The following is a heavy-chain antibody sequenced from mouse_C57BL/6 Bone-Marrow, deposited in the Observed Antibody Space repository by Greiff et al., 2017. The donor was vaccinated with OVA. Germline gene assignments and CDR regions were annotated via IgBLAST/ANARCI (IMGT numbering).Heavy chain of an antibody. D-gene: IGHD1-1*01. J-gene: IGHJ1*03. CDR1: GYTFTSYN. CDR3: ARNRVVANPDGYFDV. V-gene: IGHV1-12*01. CDR2: IYPGNGDT. Sequence: QVQLQQSGAELVRPGASVKMSCKASGYTFTSYNMHWVKQTPRQGLEWIGAIYPGNGDTSYNQKFKGKATLTVYKSSSTAYMQLSSLTSEDSAVYFGARNRVVANPDGYFDVWGTGTTVTVSS.